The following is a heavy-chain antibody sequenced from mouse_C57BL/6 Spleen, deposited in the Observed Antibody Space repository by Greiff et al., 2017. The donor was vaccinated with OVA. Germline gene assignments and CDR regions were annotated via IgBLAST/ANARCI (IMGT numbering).Heavy chain of an antibody. Sequence: EVKLVESGGGLVQPGASLRLSCAASGFTFTDYYMSWVRQPPGKAPEWLALIRNKANGYTTEYTASVKGRFTISRDTSQNILYLKMNTLMAEDSATYYCVKDGGRSPFADWGQGTLVTVSA. CDR2: IRNKANGYTT. V-gene: IGHV7-4*01. CDR3: VKDGGRSPFAD. J-gene: IGHJ3*01. D-gene: IGHD1-1*01. CDR1: GFTFTDYY.